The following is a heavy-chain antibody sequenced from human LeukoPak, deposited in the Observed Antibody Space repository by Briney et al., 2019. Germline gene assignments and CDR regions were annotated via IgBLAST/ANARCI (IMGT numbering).Heavy chain of an antibody. Sequence: GGSLRLSCAASGFTFSSYSMNWVRQAPEKGLEWVSSISSSSSYIYYADSVKGRFTISRDNSKNTLYLQMNSLRPEDTAVYYCARASSIGAAGLFDSWGQGTLVTVSS. V-gene: IGHV3-21*04. CDR2: ISSSSSYI. CDR1: GFTFSSYS. J-gene: IGHJ4*02. CDR3: ARASSIGAAGLFDS. D-gene: IGHD6-13*01.